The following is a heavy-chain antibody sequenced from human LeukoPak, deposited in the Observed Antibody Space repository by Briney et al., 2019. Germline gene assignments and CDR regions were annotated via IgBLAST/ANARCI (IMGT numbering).Heavy chain of an antibody. D-gene: IGHD5-12*01. CDR3: ARKDLVATLTFDY. J-gene: IGHJ4*02. V-gene: IGHV4-4*07. CDR1: VVSMNGYC. Sequence: SETLSLTCSVSVVSMNGYCWSWLRQSAGNRLEWIGHVDSSGNTNYNPSLESRVTISIDTSKNQFSLKLNSVTAADTAVYYCARKDLVATLTFDYWGQGTLVTVSS. CDR2: VDSSGNT.